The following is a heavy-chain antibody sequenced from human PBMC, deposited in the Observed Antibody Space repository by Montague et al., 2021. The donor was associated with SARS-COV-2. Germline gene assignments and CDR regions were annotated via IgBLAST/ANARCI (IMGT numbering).Heavy chain of an antibody. CDR1: GGSISTYY. J-gene: IGHJ6*02. Sequence: SETLSLTCTVSGGSISTYYWNWIRQFPGKGLEWIGYLDYSGSTNXNPSLQSRVIISVDRSKIQFSLKLNSVTAADTAIYYCARLPYGNSYGMDVWGQGTTVTVSS. D-gene: IGHD4-17*01. CDR2: LDYSGST. CDR3: ARLPYGNSYGMDV. V-gene: IGHV4-59*01.